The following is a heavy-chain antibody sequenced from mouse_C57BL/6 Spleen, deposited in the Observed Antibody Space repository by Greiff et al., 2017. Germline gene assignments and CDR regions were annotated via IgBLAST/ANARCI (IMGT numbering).Heavy chain of an antibody. CDR3: ARMGITTVVDQDYAMDY. CDR2: IWWDDDK. J-gene: IGHJ4*01. D-gene: IGHD1-1*01. Sequence: QVTLKVSGPGILQPSQTLSLTCSFSGFSLSTFGMGVGWIRQPSGKGLEWLAHIWWDDDKYYNPALKSRLTISKDTSKNQVFLKIANVDTADTATYYCARMGITTVVDQDYAMDYWGQGTSVTVSS. CDR1: GFSLSTFGMG. V-gene: IGHV8-8*01.